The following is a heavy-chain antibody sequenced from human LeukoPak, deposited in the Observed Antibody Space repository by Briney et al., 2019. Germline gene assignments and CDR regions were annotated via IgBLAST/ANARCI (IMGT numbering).Heavy chain of an antibody. D-gene: IGHD3-10*01. CDR2: IFYSGST. CDR3: AKSNGYGLVDI. J-gene: IGHJ3*02. V-gene: IGHV4-4*02. Sequence: PSETLSLTCAVSGGSISSSNWWSWVRQPPGKCLEWIGNIFYSGSTYYSPSLKSRVTISLDTSRNQFSLKLTSVTAADTAVYYCAKSNGYGLVDIWGQGTMVTVSS. CDR1: GGSISSSNW.